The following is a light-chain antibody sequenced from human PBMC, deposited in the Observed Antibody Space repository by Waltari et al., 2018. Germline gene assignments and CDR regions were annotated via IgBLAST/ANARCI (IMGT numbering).Light chain of an antibody. Sequence: EIVLTQSPATLSLSPGQRGTLSCRASQSVGGNLAWYQQKPGQAPRLLIHDAAHRATGIPARFSGSGSGTDFTLTISSLEPEDFAVYYCQQRRTWPSITFGQGTRLEI. J-gene: IGKJ5*01. V-gene: IGKV3-11*01. CDR3: QQRRTWPSIT. CDR1: QSVGGN. CDR2: DAA.